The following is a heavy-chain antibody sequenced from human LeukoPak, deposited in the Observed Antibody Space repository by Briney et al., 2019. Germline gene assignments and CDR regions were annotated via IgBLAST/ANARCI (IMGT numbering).Heavy chain of an antibody. Sequence: ASVKVSCKASGYTFTSYDINWVRQAAGQGVEWMGWMNPNSRNTGYAQKFQGRVTMTSNTSISTAYMELSSLRSEDTAVYYCARVGVVGATADFDYWGQGTLVTVSS. J-gene: IGHJ4*02. CDR1: GYTFTSYD. CDR2: MNPNSRNT. V-gene: IGHV1-8*01. CDR3: ARVGVVGATADFDY. D-gene: IGHD1-26*01.